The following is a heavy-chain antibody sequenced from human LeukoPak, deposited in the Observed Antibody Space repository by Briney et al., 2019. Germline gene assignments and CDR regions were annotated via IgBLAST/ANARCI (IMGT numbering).Heavy chain of an antibody. D-gene: IGHD5-12*01. CDR2: MYFNSDAT. CDR1: GFTFRDYY. Sequence: ASVKVSCKASGFTFRDYYVQWVRQVPGQGLEWVGWMYFNSDATRYAPKFQGRVTLTGDTSVNTAYMELVSLGSDDTAMYYCAREGSSASGQDWYAFDIWGQETMVTVSS. J-gene: IGHJ3*02. V-gene: IGHV1-2*02. CDR3: AREGSSASGQDWYAFDI.